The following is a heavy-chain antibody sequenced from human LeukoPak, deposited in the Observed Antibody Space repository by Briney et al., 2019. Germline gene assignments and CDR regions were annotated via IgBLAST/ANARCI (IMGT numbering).Heavy chain of an antibody. D-gene: IGHD3-22*01. V-gene: IGHV4-39*01. Sequence: SETLSLTCTVSGGSISSSSYYWGWIRQPPGKGLEWIVSIYYSGSTYYNPSLKSRVAISVDTSKNQFSLKLSSVTAADTAVYYCARDYDSSGYYPYYFDYWGQGTLVTVSS. J-gene: IGHJ4*02. CDR1: GGSISSSSYY. CDR2: IYYSGST. CDR3: ARDYDSSGYYPYYFDY.